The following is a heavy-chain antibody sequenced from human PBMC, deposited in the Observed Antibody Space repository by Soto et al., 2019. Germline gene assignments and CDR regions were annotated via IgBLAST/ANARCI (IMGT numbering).Heavy chain of an antibody. CDR1: AFTFKNHW. V-gene: IGHV3-74*01. CDR2: INGDGSFT. J-gene: IGHJ4*02. Sequence: EVPLVESGGGLVQPGGSQRLSCAASAFTFKNHWMHWVRQVPGKGPVWVSRINGDGSFTSYADAVKGRFTISRDNAKNTLSLQMNSLRAEDTAVYYCAREIYDDYDSSGFDHWGQGTLVTVSS. CDR3: AREIYDDYDSSGFDH. D-gene: IGHD3-22*01.